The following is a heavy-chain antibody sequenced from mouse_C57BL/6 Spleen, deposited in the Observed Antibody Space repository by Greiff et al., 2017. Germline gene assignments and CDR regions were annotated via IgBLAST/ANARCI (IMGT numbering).Heavy chain of an antibody. J-gene: IGHJ3*01. CDR3: ARHEEEGYGYGAWFAY. CDR1: GYTFTEYT. Sequence: QVQLKQSGAELVKPGASVKLSCKASGYTFTEYTIHWVKQRSGQGLEWIGWFYPGSGSIKYNEKFKDKATLTADKSSSTVYMELSRLTSEDSAVYFCARHEEEGYGYGAWFAYWGQGTLVTVSA. D-gene: IGHD2-2*01. CDR2: FYPGSGSI. V-gene: IGHV1-62-2*01.